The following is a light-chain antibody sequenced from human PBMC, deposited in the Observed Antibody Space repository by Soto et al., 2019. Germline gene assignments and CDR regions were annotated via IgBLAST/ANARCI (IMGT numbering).Light chain of an antibody. CDR3: QQSLSTPYT. CDR1: QTITSF. V-gene: IGKV1-39*01. CDR2: RTS. J-gene: IGKJ2*01. Sequence: DIQMTQSPSSLYASVGDRVTITCRASQTITSFLNWYQQKPGKAPKFLIYRTSSLQSGVPSRFSGSGSGTDFILTIDSLQPEDFATYYCQQSLSTPYTFGQGTKVDIK.